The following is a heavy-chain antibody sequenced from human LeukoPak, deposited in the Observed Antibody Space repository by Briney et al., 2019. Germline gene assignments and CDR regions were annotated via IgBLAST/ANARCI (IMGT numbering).Heavy chain of an antibody. J-gene: IGHJ4*02. CDR2: IYHGGST. CDR1: NFSISSGYY. D-gene: IGHD3-16*02. V-gene: IGHV4-38-2*01. Sequence: SETLSLTCDVSNFSISSGYYWGWIRQPPGKGLEWVGSIYHGGSTYYKPSLESRVTISVDTAKNQFSLKLRSVTAADTAVYYCASTMMTFGGVIAAAAYYFDYWGQGVLVTVSS. CDR3: ASTMMTFGGVIAAAAYYFDY.